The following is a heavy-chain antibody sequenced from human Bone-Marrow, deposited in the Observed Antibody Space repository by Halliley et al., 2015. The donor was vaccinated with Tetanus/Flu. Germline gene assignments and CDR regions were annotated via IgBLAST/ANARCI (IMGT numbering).Heavy chain of an antibody. Sequence: WIVCIYYSGSTNYNPSLKCRVTISVDSSNTQFSLELTSVTAADPAVYYCAREHLNGFGYGLDVWGQGTAVTVSS. D-gene: IGHD3-3*01. J-gene: IGHJ6*02. V-gene: IGHV4-59*01. CDR3: AREHLNGFGYGLDV. CDR2: IYYSGST.